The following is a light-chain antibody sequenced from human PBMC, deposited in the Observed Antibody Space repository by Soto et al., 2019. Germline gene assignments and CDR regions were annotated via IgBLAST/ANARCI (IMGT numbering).Light chain of an antibody. CDR1: TWHASKA. J-gene: IGLJ3*02. V-gene: IGLV4-69*01. CDR2: INSDGSH. CDR3: QTWGTDVVV. Sequence: QSVLTQSPSASASLEASVKLTCTLSTWHASKAITWHQQQPEKGPRYLMKINSDGSHNKGDGIPDRFSGSSSGAERYLIISSLQSEDEADYYCQTWGTDVVVFGGGTKLTVL.